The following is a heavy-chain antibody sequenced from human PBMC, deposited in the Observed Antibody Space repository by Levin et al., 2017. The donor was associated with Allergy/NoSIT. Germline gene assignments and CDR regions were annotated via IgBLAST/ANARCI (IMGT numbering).Heavy chain of an antibody. Sequence: PSETLSLTCAVSGGSISSGGYSWSWIRQPPGKGLEWIGYIYHTGSTYYNPSLKSRVTISVDRSKNQFSLKLSSVTAADTAVYYCARSPLAIFGVVDNWFDPWGQGSLVTVSS. D-gene: IGHD3-3*01. CDR2: IYHTGST. CDR3: ARSPLAIFGVVDNWFDP. V-gene: IGHV4-30-2*01. J-gene: IGHJ5*02. CDR1: GGSISSGGYS.